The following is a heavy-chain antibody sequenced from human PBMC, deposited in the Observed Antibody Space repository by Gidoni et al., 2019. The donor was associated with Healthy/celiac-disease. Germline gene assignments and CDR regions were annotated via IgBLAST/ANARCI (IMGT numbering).Heavy chain of an antibody. Sequence: EVQLVESGGGLVQPGRSLRLSCAASGFTFDDYAMPWVRQAPGKGLEWVSGISWNSGSIGYADSVKGRFTISRDNAKNSLYLQMNSLRAEDTALYYCAKDNSGGSRNWFDPWGQGTLVTVSS. CDR3: AKDNSGGSRNWFDP. CDR2: ISWNSGSI. V-gene: IGHV3-9*01. D-gene: IGHD2-15*01. J-gene: IGHJ5*02. CDR1: GFTFDDYA.